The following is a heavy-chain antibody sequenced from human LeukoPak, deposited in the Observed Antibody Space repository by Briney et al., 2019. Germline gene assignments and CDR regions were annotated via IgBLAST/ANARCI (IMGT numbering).Heavy chain of an antibody. D-gene: IGHD1-1*01. CDR3: ARGFAGTADY. Sequence: GGSLRLSCAASGFAFSSYSMNWVRQAPGKGLEWVSSISSSSSYIYYADSVKGRFTISRDNAKNSLYLQMNSLRAEDTAVYYCARGFAGTADYWGQGTLVTVSS. CDR2: ISSSSSYI. CDR1: GFAFSSYS. V-gene: IGHV3-21*01. J-gene: IGHJ4*02.